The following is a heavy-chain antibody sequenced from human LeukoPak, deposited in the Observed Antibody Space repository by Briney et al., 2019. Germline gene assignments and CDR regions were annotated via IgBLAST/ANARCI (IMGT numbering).Heavy chain of an antibody. V-gene: IGHV1-69*04. J-gene: IGHJ5*02. CDR2: IIPILGIA. Sequence: SVKVSCKASGGTFSSYAISWVRQAPGQGLEWMGRIIPILGIANYAQKFQGRVTITADKSTSTAYMELSSLRSEDTAVYYCTTGRDSSSWDPWGQGTLVTVSS. D-gene: IGHD6-13*01. CDR3: TTGRDSSSWDP. CDR1: GGTFSSYA.